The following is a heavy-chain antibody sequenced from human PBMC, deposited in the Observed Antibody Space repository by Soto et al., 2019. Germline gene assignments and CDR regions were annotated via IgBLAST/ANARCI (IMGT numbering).Heavy chain of an antibody. Sequence: GGSLRLSCAASGFTFSNAWMSWVRQAPGKGLEWVGRIKSKTDGGTTDYAAPVKGRLTISRDDSKNTLYLQMNSLKTEDTAVYYCTRDDGDVQGVDYWGQGTLVTVSS. J-gene: IGHJ4*02. CDR1: GFTFSNAW. D-gene: IGHD4-17*01. CDR2: IKSKTDGGTT. CDR3: TRDDGDVQGVDY. V-gene: IGHV3-15*01.